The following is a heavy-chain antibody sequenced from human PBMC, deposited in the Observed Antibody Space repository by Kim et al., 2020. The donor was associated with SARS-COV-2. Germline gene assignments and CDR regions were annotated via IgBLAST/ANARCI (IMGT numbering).Heavy chain of an antibody. D-gene: IGHD2-8*01. J-gene: IGHJ4*02. V-gene: IGHV3-23*01. CDR2: ISGSGCST. CDR3: STSECMRSDY. Sequence: GGSLRLSCAASGFTFSSYSMSWVRQAPGKALVWVSAISGSGCSTYYADSVKGRFTISRDNSKNSLYLQMTSLSADDTAVYCFSTSECMRSDYCGQGTLVT. CDR1: GFTFSSYS.